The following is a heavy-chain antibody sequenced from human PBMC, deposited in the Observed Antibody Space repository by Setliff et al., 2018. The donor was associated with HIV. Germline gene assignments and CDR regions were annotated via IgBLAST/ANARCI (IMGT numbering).Heavy chain of an antibody. J-gene: IGHJ4*02. V-gene: IGHV4-4*07. Sequence: SETLSLTCTVSGGSISAYYWNWFRQPAGKGLEWIGRVYIRGSPNSNPSLMSRVTTSIDTSKNQFFLRLSSVTAADTAAYYCAREGRQLWFFDFWGQGALVTVSS. CDR3: AREGRQLWFFDF. CDR1: GGSISAYY. CDR2: VYIRGSP. D-gene: IGHD5-18*01.